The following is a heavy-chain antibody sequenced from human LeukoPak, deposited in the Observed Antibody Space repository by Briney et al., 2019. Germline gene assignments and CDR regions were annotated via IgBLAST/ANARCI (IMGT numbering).Heavy chain of an antibody. CDR3: ARGSLSWHYLGYYYYYMDV. Sequence: SETLSLTCTVSGYSISSGYYWGWIRQPPGKGLEWIGSIYHSGSTYYNPSLKSRVTISVDTSKNQFSLKLSSVTAADTAVYYCARGSLSWHYLGYYYYYMDVWGKGTTVTISS. D-gene: IGHD1-7*01. CDR1: GYSISSGYY. V-gene: IGHV4-38-2*02. CDR2: IYHSGST. J-gene: IGHJ6*03.